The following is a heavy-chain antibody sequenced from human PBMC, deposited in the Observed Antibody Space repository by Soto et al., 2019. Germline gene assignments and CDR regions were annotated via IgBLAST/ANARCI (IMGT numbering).Heavy chain of an antibody. J-gene: IGHJ4*02. V-gene: IGHV1-8*01. CDR1: GYTFTSYD. CDR3: ARAWVVVTAPDY. D-gene: IGHD2-21*02. Sequence: ASVKVSCKASGYTFTSYDINWARQATGQGLEWMGWMNPNSGNTGYAQKFQGRVTITRDTSASTAYMELSSLRSEDTAVYYCARAWVVVTAPDYWGQGTLVTVSS. CDR2: MNPNSGNT.